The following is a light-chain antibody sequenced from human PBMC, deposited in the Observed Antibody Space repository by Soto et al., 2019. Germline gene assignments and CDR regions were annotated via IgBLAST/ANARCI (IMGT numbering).Light chain of an antibody. CDR3: QQRSNWPIT. Sequence: ETVLTQSPATLSLSPGEGATLSCRASRSVSSYLAWYQQRPGQAPRLLIFDTSNRATGIPARFSGSGSGTDFTLTISSLEPEDFAVYYCQQRSNWPITFGQGTRLEIK. CDR2: DTS. CDR1: RSVSSY. V-gene: IGKV3-11*01. J-gene: IGKJ5*01.